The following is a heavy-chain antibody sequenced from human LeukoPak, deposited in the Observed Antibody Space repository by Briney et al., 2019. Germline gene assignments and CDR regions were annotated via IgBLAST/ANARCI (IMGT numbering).Heavy chain of an antibody. Sequence: TGGSLRLSCAASGFTFSASAMHWVRQASGKGLEWVGRIRSKANSYATAYIASVEGRFTISRDDSKNTAYLQMNSLKTEDTAMYYCTSLNGYGGNSKFDYWGQGTLVTVSS. D-gene: IGHD4-23*01. J-gene: IGHJ4*02. CDR3: TSLNGYGGNSKFDY. CDR1: GFTFSASA. V-gene: IGHV3-73*01. CDR2: IRSKANSYAT.